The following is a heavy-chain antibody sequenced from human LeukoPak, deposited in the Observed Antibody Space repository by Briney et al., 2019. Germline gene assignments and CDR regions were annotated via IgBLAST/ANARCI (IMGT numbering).Heavy chain of an antibody. D-gene: IGHD6-19*01. Sequence: GGSLRLSCAASGFTFSTYWMNWVRQAPGKGLEWVSYISSSSSTIYYADSVKGRFTISRDNAKNSLYLQMNSLRAEDTAVYYCARDRAVAGGYYYYMDVWGKGTTVTVSS. CDR1: GFTFSTYW. CDR2: ISSSSSTI. J-gene: IGHJ6*03. CDR3: ARDRAVAGGYYYYMDV. V-gene: IGHV3-48*01.